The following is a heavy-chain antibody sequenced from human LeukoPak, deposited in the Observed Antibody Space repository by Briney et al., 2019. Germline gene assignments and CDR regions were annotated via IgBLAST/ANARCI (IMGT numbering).Heavy chain of an antibody. D-gene: IGHD5-12*01. V-gene: IGHV4-59*08. CDR3: ARHLRSGYDGAYYHYGMDV. Sequence: SETLSLTCTVSGGXISGYYCSWIRQPPGKGLEWIGYLDYSGSTNYNPSLKSRVTISVDTSNDQFSLKLTSVTAADTAVYYCARHLRSGYDGAYYHYGMDVWGQGTTVTVSS. J-gene: IGHJ6*02. CDR2: LDYSGST. CDR1: GGXISGYY.